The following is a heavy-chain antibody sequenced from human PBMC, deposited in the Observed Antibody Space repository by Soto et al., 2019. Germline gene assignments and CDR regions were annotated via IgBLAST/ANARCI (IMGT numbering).Heavy chain of an antibody. CDR1: GGSISSYY. CDR3: ARGRPYYDFWSSHRKRALCYYYMDV. Sequence: SETLSLTCTVSGGSISSYYWSWIRQPPGKGLEWIGYIYYSGSTNYNPSLKSRVTISVGTSKNQFSLKLSSVTAADTAVYYCARGRPYYDFWSSHRKRALCYYYMDVWGKGTTVTVSS. V-gene: IGHV4-59*01. D-gene: IGHD3-3*01. J-gene: IGHJ6*03. CDR2: IYYSGST.